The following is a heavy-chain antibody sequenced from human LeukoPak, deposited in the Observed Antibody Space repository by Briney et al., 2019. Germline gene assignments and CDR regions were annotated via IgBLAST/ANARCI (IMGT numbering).Heavy chain of an antibody. J-gene: IGHJ4*02. CDR1: GFTFSTYA. Sequence: AGGSLRLSCAASGFTFSTYAMSWVRQPPGKGLQWVSGISGSDSGTYYTDSVKGRFTISRDNSKNTVYLEIDNLRAEDTAVYYCAKCMSGTGVCLNFDSWGQGILVTVSS. CDR2: ISGSDSGT. CDR3: AKCMSGTGVCLNFDS. D-gene: IGHD2-8*02. V-gene: IGHV3-23*01.